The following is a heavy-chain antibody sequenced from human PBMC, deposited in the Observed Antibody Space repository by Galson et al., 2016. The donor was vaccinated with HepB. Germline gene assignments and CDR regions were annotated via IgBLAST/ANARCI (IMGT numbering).Heavy chain of an antibody. V-gene: IGHV6-1*01. CDR3: ARAEANWDGGGDNWFDP. D-gene: IGHD7-27*01. CDR1: GDSVSSNSAT. CDR2: TYYRSKWFS. J-gene: IGHJ5*02. Sequence: CAISGDSVSSNSATWNWIRQSPSRGLEWLGRTYYRSKWFSDYAMSMKGRITTNPDTSKNQISLQLSSVTPEDTAVYYCARAEANWDGGGDNWFDPWGQGTLVTVSS.